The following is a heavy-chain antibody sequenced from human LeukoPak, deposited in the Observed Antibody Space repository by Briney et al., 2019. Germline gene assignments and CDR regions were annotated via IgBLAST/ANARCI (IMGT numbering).Heavy chain of an antibody. CDR3: ARDLSGSGSYYGY. D-gene: IGHD3-10*01. CDR1: GYTFTGYY. J-gene: IGHJ4*02. Sequence: ASVKVSCKASGYTFTGYYMHWVRQAPGQGLEWMGRINPNSGGTNYEQKFQGRVTMTRDTSISTAYMELSRLRSDDTAVYYCARDLSGSGSYYGYWGQGTLVTASS. CDR2: INPNSGGT. V-gene: IGHV1-2*06.